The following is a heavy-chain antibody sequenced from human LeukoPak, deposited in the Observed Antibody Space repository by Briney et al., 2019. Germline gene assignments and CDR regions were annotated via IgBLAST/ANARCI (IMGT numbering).Heavy chain of an antibody. D-gene: IGHD5-12*01. J-gene: IGHJ4*02. CDR2: IYYSGST. CDR1: GGSISSCY. Sequence: SETLSLTCTVSGGSISSCYWSWIRQPPGKGLEWIGYIYYSGSTNYNPSLKSRVTISVDMSKNQFSLKLSSVTVADTAVYYCASLRGYNGYDPFDYWGQGTLVTVSS. CDR3: ASLRGYNGYDPFDY. V-gene: IGHV4-59*08.